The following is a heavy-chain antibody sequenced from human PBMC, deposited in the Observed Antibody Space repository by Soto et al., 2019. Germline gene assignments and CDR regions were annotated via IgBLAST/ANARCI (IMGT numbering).Heavy chain of an antibody. CDR2: IYTDGRT. V-gene: IGHV3-53*02. D-gene: IGHD4-17*01. Sequence: EVQLVETGGGLIQPGGSLRLSCAASGFTVSSSYMTWVRQAPGKGLEWLSFIYTDGRTYYADSVKGRFTISRDDSKNTVYLQMTRLRAEDTAVYYCARDPPTTGDYGLDVWGQGTTVTVSS. CDR3: ARDPPTTGDYGLDV. J-gene: IGHJ6*02. CDR1: GFTVSSSY.